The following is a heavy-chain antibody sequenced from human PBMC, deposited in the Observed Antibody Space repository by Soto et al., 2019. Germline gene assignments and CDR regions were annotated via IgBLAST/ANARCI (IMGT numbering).Heavy chain of an antibody. Sequence: GGSLRLSCAASGFTFSSYGMHWVRQAPGKGLEWVAVIWYDGSNKYYADYVKGRFTISRDNSKNTLYLQMNSLRAEDTAVYYCARDAYSSSSGGYYYYMDVWGKGTTVTVSS. J-gene: IGHJ6*03. D-gene: IGHD6-6*01. CDR1: GFTFSSYG. V-gene: IGHV3-33*01. CDR2: IWYDGSNK. CDR3: ARDAYSSSSGGYYYYMDV.